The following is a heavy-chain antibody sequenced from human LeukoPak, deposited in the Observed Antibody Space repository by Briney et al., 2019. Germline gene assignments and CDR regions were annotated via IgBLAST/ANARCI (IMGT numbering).Heavy chain of an antibody. CDR1: GFTFSSYS. D-gene: IGHD3-10*01. V-gene: IGHV3-21*01. CDR2: ISSSSSYI. J-gene: IGHJ5*02. Sequence: GGSLRLSCAASGFTFSSYSMNWVRQAPGKGLEWLSSISSSSSYIYYADSVKGRFTISRDNAKNSLYLQMNSLRAEDTAVYYCARVAPMVRGVIDWFDPWGQGTLVTVSS. CDR3: ARVAPMVRGVIDWFDP.